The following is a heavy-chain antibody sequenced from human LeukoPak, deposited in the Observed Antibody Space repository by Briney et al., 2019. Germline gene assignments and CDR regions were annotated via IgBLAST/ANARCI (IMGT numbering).Heavy chain of an antibody. J-gene: IGHJ4*02. Sequence: GGSLRLSCAASGFTFGSYGMHWVRQAPGKGLEWVTFIRSDGSNKYYADSVKGRFTISRDNSKNTLYLQMNTLIADDTAVYYCAKGIKQNVVVTAYHYRGYWGQGTLVTVST. V-gene: IGHV3-30*02. CDR3: AKGIKQNVVVTAYHYRGY. D-gene: IGHD2-21*02. CDR1: GFTFGSYG. CDR2: IRSDGSNK.